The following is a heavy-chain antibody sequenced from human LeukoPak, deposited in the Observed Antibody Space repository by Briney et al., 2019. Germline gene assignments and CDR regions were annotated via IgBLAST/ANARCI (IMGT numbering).Heavy chain of an antibody. J-gene: IGHJ4*02. CDR3: AKDADFGYDSSGPTPEYYFDY. D-gene: IGHD3-22*01. Sequence: GGSLRLSCAASGFTFSSYGMHWVRQAPGKGLEWVAVQWYDGSNKYYADSVKGRFTISRDNSKNALYLQMNSLRAEDTAVYYCAKDADFGYDSSGPTPEYYFDYWGQGTLVTVSS. CDR1: GFTFSSYG. V-gene: IGHV3-33*06. CDR2: QWYDGSNK.